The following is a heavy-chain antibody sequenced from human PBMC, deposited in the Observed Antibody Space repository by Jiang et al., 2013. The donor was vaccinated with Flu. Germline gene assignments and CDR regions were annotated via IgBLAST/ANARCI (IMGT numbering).Heavy chain of an antibody. Sequence: VQLLESGGGVVQPGRSLRLSCAASGFTFSSYAMHWVRQAPGKGLEWVAVISYDGSNKYYADSVKGRFTISRDNSKNTLYLQMNSLRAEDTAVYYCARDPIKAFDWVNNYGMDVWGQGTTVTVSS. V-gene: IGHV3-30-3*01. CDR3: ARDPIKAFDWVNNYGMDV. D-gene: IGHD3-9*01. J-gene: IGHJ6*02. CDR1: GFTFSSYA. CDR2: ISYDGSNK.